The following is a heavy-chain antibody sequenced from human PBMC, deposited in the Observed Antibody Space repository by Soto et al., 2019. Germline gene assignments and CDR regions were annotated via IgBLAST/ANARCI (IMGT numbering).Heavy chain of an antibody. CDR2: IYYSGST. CDR3: ATMGTPATGLYFFDY. J-gene: IGHJ4*02. D-gene: IGHD2-15*01. Sequence: SETLSLTCTVSGGSISSSSYYWGWIRQPPGKGLEWIGSIYYSGSTYYNPSLKSRVTISVDTSKNQFSLKLSSVTAADTAVYYCATMGTPATGLYFFDYWGQGSLVTVSS. V-gene: IGHV4-39*01. CDR1: GGSISSSSYY.